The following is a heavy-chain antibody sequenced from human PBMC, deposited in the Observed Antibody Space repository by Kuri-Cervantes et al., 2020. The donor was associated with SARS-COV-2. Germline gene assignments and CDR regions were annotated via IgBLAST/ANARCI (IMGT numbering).Heavy chain of an antibody. CDR1: GDSVSSNSAA. D-gene: IGHD3-3*01. CDR3: ARDPLVTIFGVVLLSYYFDY. CDR2: TYYRSKWYN. J-gene: IGHJ4*02. V-gene: IGHV6-1*01. Sequence: SQTLSLTCAISGDSVSSNSAAWNWIRQSPSRGLEWLGRTYYRSKWYNDYAVSVKSRITINPDTSKNQFSLQLNSVTPEDTAVYYCARDPLVTIFGVVLLSYYFDYWGQGILVTVSS.